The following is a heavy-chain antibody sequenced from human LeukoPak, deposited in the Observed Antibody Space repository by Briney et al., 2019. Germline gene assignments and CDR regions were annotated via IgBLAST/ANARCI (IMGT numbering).Heavy chain of an antibody. J-gene: IGHJ4*02. CDR2: IKPNSGDT. CDR1: GYSFADYY. V-gene: IGHV1-2*02. D-gene: IGHD6-13*01. Sequence: ASVKVSCKASGYSFADYYMHWVRQAPGQGLEWMGWIKPNSGDTRSAQKFQGRVTMTRDTSISTAYMELSSLRYDDTAVYYCARGHGSSWGQGTLVTVSS. CDR3: ARGHGSS.